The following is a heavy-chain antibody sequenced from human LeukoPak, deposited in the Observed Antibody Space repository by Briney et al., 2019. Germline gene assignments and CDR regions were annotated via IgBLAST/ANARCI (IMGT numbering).Heavy chain of an antibody. V-gene: IGHV1-69*04. J-gene: IGHJ4*02. CDR2: IIPILGIA. Sequence: GASVKVSCKASGYTFTSYGISWVRQAPGQGLEWMGRIIPILGIANYAQKFQGRVTITADKSTSTAYMELSSLRSEDTAVYYCARAVITFGGVIVIPGSFDYWGQGTLVTVSS. CDR3: ARAVITFGGVIVIPGSFDY. CDR1: GYTFTSYG. D-gene: IGHD3-16*02.